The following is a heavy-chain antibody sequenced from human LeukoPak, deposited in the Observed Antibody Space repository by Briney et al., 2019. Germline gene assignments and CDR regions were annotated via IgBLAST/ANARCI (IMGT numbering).Heavy chain of an antibody. Sequence: VASVKVSCKASGYTFTSYGISWVRQAPGQGLEWMGWISAYNGNTNYTQKLQGRVTITRNTSISTAYMELSSLRSEDTAVYYCARVPRYSSSSPTYYYMDVWGKGTTVTVSS. CDR2: ISAYNGNT. J-gene: IGHJ6*03. CDR3: ARVPRYSSSSPTYYYMDV. V-gene: IGHV1-18*01. CDR1: GYTFTSYG. D-gene: IGHD6-6*01.